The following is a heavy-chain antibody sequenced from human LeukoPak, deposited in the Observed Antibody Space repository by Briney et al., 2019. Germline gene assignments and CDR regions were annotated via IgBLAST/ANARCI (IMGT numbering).Heavy chain of an antibody. J-gene: IGHJ4*02. CDR2: INPGDSDA. V-gene: IGHV5-51*01. CDR3: ARLGDSSGYYLPFDY. CDR1: GYSFNTYW. Sequence: GESLKISCKGSGYSFNTYWIGWVRQMPGKGLEWMGIINPGDSDARYSPSFQGQVTISADKSITTAYLQWSSLKASDTAMYYCARLGDSSGYYLPFDYWGQGTLVTVSS. D-gene: IGHD3-22*01.